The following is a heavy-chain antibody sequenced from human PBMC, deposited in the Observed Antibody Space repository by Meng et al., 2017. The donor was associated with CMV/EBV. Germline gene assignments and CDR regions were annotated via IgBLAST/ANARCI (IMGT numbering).Heavy chain of an antibody. Sequence: RLQRQESGPGLVKPSETLSLTCTGSGGSISSSSYHWGWIRQPPGKGLEWIGSIYYSGSTYYNPSLKSRVTISVDTSKNQFSLKLSSVTAADTAVYYCARGVVTMIVVYDPWGQGTLVTVSS. J-gene: IGHJ5*02. CDR1: GGSISSSSYH. CDR2: IYYSGST. CDR3: ARGVVTMIVVYDP. V-gene: IGHV4-39*06. D-gene: IGHD3-22*01.